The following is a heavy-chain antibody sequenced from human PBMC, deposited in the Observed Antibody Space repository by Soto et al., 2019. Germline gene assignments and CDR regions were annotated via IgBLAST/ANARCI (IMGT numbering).Heavy chain of an antibody. CDR3: TRVDAIPATPFYGLDV. V-gene: IGHV3-49*03. J-gene: IGHJ6*02. D-gene: IGHD1-26*01. CDR2: IRSKAYGGTT. Sequence: GSLRLSCTASGFTFGDYAMSWFRQAPGKGLEWVGFIRSKAYGGTTEYAASVKGRFTISRDDSKSIAYLQMNSLKTEDTAVSYRTRVDAIPATPFYGLDVWGQGTTVAASS. CDR1: GFTFGDYA.